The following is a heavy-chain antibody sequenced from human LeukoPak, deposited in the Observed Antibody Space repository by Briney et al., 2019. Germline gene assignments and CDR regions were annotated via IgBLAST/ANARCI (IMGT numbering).Heavy chain of an antibody. CDR2: IIPIFGTA. CDR3: ARGIDTAMVSGNFDY. Sequence: ASVKVSCKASGYTFTGYYMHWVRQAPGQGLEWMGGIIPIFGTANYAQKFQGRVTITADESTSTAYMELSSLRSEDTAVYYCARGIDTAMVSGNFDYWGQGTLVTVSS. D-gene: IGHD5-18*01. CDR1: GYTFTGYY. V-gene: IGHV1-69*13. J-gene: IGHJ4*02.